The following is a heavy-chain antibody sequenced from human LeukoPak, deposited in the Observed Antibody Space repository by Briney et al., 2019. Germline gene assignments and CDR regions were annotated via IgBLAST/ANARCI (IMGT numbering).Heavy chain of an antibody. D-gene: IGHD3-3*01. CDR2: ISSSSSYI. V-gene: IGHV3-21*01. J-gene: IGHJ6*03. Sequence: GGSLRLSCAASGFTFSSCSMNWVRQAPGKGLEWVSSISSSSSYIYYADSVKGRFTISRDNAKNSLYLQMNSLRAEDTAVYYCARRGVTDFWSGYYKGYYYYYMDVWGKGTTVTVSS. CDR1: GFTFSSCS. CDR3: ARRGVTDFWSGYYKGYYYYYMDV.